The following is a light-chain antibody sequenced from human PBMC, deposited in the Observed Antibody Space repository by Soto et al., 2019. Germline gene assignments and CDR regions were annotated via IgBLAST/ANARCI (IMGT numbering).Light chain of an antibody. V-gene: IGKV3-20*01. CDR1: QSVSSSS. Sequence: EIVLTQSPGTLSLSPGERATLSCRASQSVSSSSLAWYQQKPGQAPRLLIYGASSRATGIPDRFSGSGSGTDFTLTISRLEPEDFAVYYCQQYGSSPPYTFGQGTKREIK. J-gene: IGKJ2*01. CDR2: GAS. CDR3: QQYGSSPPYT.